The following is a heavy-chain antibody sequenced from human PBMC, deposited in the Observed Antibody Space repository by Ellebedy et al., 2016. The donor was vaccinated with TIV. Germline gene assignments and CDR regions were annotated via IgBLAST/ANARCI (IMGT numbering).Heavy chain of an antibody. CDR3: ARYSSAWKD. Sequence: PGGSLRLSCAASGFTFSNYVMSWVRQAPGKGLEWVANIKQDGSEKYYVDSVKGRFIISRDNARNSLYLQMNSLRAEDTAVYYCARYSSAWKDWGQGTLVTVSS. CDR2: IKQDGSEK. V-gene: IGHV3-7*03. CDR1: GFTFSNYV. D-gene: IGHD6-19*01. J-gene: IGHJ4*02.